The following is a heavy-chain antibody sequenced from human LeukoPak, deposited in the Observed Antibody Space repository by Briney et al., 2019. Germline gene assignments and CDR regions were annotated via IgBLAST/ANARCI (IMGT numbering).Heavy chain of an antibody. J-gene: IGHJ4*02. CDR1: GLPFSIYE. V-gene: IGHV3-48*03. Sequence: GGSLRLSCAVSGLPFSIYEMNWVRQAPGKGLEWVSNIGSSGTTIYYADSVKGRFSISRDNAKNSLYLKMNSLRVEDTAVYYCALLAVASDFDYWGQGALVTVSS. CDR2: IGSSGTTI. CDR3: ALLAVASDFDY. D-gene: IGHD6-19*01.